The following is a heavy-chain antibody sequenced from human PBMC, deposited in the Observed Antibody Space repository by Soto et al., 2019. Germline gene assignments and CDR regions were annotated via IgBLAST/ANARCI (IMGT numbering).Heavy chain of an antibody. Sequence: GGSLRLSCAASGFSFSSYEMNWVRQAPGKGLEWVSYISSSGSTIYYADSVKGRFTISRDNAKNSLFLQMNSLRVEDTAVYYCARSPFLECNWALGTLVTVSS. CDR2: ISSSGSTI. CDR3: ARSPFLECN. V-gene: IGHV3-48*03. D-gene: IGHD3-3*02. CDR1: GFSFSSYE. J-gene: IGHJ4*02.